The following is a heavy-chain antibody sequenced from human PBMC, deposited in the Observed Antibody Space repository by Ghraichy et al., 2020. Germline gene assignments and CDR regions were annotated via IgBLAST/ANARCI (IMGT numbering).Heavy chain of an antibody. CDR2: IYYSGST. Sequence: SETLSPTCTVSGDSISSYYWSWIRQPPGKGLEWIGYIYYSGSTNYNPSLKSRVTISVDTSKNQFSLKVNSVTAADTAVYYCARVPGSTGFDPWGQGTLVTVSS. J-gene: IGHJ5*02. V-gene: IGHV4-59*01. CDR1: GDSISSYY. CDR3: ARVPGSTGFDP.